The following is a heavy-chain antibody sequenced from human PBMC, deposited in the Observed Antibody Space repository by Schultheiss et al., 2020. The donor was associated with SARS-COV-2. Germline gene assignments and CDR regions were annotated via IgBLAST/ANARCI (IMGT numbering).Heavy chain of an antibody. CDR1: GGSVSSGSYY. CDR3: ARLEVGLDY. Sequence: SETLSLTCSVSGGSVSSGSYYWSWIRQPPGRGLEWIGRVYPSGSTTYNPSLKSRVTMSVDTSKNQFSLRVSSVTAADTAVYYCARLEVGLDYWGQGTLVTVSS. D-gene: IGHD2-15*01. J-gene: IGHJ4*02. V-gene: IGHV4-61*01. CDR2: VYPSGST.